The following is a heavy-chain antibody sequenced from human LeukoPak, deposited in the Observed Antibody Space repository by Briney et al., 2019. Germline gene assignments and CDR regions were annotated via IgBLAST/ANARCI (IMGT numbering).Heavy chain of an antibody. CDR1: GFTFSSYS. CDR3: ARVVAVAGRAFDI. CDR2: ISSSSSYI. D-gene: IGHD6-19*01. J-gene: IGHJ3*02. V-gene: IGHV3-21*01. Sequence: PGGSLRLSCAASGFTFSSYSMNWVRQAPGKGLEWVSSISSSSSYIYYADSVKGRFTISRDNAKNSLYPQMNSLRAEDTAVYYCARVVAVAGRAFDIWGQGTMVTVSS.